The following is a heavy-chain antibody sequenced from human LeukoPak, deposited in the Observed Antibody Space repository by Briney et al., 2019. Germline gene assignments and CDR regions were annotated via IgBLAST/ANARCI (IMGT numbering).Heavy chain of an antibody. CDR3: ARDRDVPAYYYYMDV. Sequence: ASVKVSCKASGGTFSSYAISWVRQAPGQGLEWMGGIIPIFGTANYAQKFQGRVTITTDESTSTAYMELSSLRSEDTAVYYCARDRDVPAYYYYMDVWGKGTTVTVSS. V-gene: IGHV1-69*05. CDR2: IIPIFGTA. CDR1: GGTFSSYA. D-gene: IGHD5-24*01. J-gene: IGHJ6*03.